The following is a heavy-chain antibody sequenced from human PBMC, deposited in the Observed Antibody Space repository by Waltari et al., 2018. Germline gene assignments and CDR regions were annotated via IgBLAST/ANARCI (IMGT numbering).Heavy chain of an antibody. CDR1: GGSVSGYY. CDR2: SNHSGST. D-gene: IGHD2-21*01. Sequence: QVQLQQWGAGLLKPSETLSLTCAVYGGSVSGYYWSWIRQPPGKGLEWIGESNHSGSTNYNPSLKGRVTISVDTSKNQFSLKLSSVTAADTAVYYCARGAVVVIATPYYFDYWGQGTLVTVSS. V-gene: IGHV4-34*01. CDR3: ARGAVVVIATPYYFDY. J-gene: IGHJ4*02.